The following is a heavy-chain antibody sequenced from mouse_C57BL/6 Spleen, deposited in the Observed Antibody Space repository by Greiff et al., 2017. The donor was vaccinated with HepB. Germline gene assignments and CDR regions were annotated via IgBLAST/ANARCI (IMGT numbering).Heavy chain of an antibody. CDR1: GYTFTDYY. V-gene: IGHV1-26*01. CDR2: INPNNGGT. D-gene: IGHD2-2*01. CDR3: ARERMVTTYFDY. Sequence: VQLKQSGPELVKPGASVKISCKASGYTFTDYYMNWVKQSHGKSLEWIGDINPNNGGTSYNQKFKGKATLTVDKSSSTAYMELRSLTSEDSAVYYCARERMVTTYFDYWGQGTTLTVSS. J-gene: IGHJ2*01.